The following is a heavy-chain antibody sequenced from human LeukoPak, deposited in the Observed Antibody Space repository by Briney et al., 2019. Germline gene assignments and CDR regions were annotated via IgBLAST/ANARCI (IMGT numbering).Heavy chain of an antibody. CDR2: ISGSGGST. CDR3: AKGGGSGWYSRSTYYYYYGMDV. J-gene: IGHJ6*02. D-gene: IGHD6-19*01. V-gene: IGHV3-23*01. Sequence: GGSLRLSCAASGFTFSSYAMSWVRQAPGKGLEWVSAISGSGGSTYHADSVKGRFTISRDNSKNTLYLQMNSLRAEDTAVYYCAKGGGSGWYSRSTYYYYYGMDVWGQGTTVTVSS. CDR1: GFTFSSYA.